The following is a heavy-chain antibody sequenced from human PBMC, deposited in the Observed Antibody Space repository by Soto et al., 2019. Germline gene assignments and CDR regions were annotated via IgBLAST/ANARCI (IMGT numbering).Heavy chain of an antibody. D-gene: IGHD3-22*01. CDR3: ARAQYYYDSSGPELDYFDY. Sequence: SETLSLTCAVSGGSISSGGYSWSWIRQTPGKGLEWIGYIYHSGSTYYNPSLKSRVTISVDRSKNQFSLKLSSVTAADTAVYYCARAQYYYDSSGPELDYFDYWGQGTLVTVSS. V-gene: IGHV4-30-2*01. CDR2: IYHSGST. J-gene: IGHJ4*02. CDR1: GGSISSGGYS.